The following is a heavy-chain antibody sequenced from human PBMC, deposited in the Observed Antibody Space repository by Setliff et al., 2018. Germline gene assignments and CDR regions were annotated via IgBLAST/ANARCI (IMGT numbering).Heavy chain of an antibody. D-gene: IGHD3-10*01. CDR1: GGTFSSYT. CDR2: IIPILGIA. CDR3: ARDISLGKAAVWFGELKGWFDP. J-gene: IGHJ5*02. Sequence: SVKVSCKASGGTFSSYTISWVRQAPGQRLEWMGRIIPILGIANYAQKFQGRVTITADKSTSTAYMELSSLRSEDTAVYYCARDISLGKAAVWFGELKGWFDPWGQGTLVTVSS. V-gene: IGHV1-69*04.